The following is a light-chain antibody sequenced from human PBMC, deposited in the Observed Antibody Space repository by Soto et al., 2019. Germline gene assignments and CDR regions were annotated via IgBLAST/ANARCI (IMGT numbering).Light chain of an antibody. CDR2: GAS. Sequence: EIVMPQSPATLSVSPGERATLSCTASQSVSSNLAWYQQNPGQAPRLLIYGASTRDTGIPTRFSGSRSGTEFTLTISSLPSEDFAVYYCQQYNNWPPWTFGQGTKVEIK. J-gene: IGKJ1*01. V-gene: IGKV3-15*01. CDR3: QQYNNWPPWT. CDR1: QSVSSN.